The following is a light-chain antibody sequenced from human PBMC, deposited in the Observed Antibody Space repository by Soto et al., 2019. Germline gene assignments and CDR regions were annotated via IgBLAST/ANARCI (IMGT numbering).Light chain of an antibody. J-gene: IGKJ5*01. V-gene: IGKV3-15*01. Sequence: ETVVTQSPAILSVSPGERVTLSCRASQSVISNLAWYQHKLGQAPRLLIYGASTRATGVPARFSGSGSGTEFFLTISSLQSEDFAVYYCQHYNNWPPITFGQGTRLEIK. CDR3: QHYNNWPPIT. CDR2: GAS. CDR1: QSVISN.